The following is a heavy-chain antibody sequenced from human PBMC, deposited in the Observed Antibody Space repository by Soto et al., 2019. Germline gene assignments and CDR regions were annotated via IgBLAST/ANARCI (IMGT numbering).Heavy chain of an antibody. CDR3: ARGDDYDILTGYYDY. V-gene: IGHV3-33*01. CDR1: GFTFSSYG. CDR2: IWYDGSNK. D-gene: IGHD3-9*01. J-gene: IGHJ4*02. Sequence: PGGSLRLSCAASGFTFSSYGMHWVRQAPGKGLEWVAVIWYDGSNKYYADSVKGRFTISRDNSKNTLYLQMNSLRAEDTAVYYCARGDDYDILTGYYDYWGQGTLVTVSS.